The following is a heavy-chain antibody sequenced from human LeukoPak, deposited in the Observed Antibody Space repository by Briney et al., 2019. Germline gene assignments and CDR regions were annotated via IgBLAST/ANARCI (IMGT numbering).Heavy chain of an antibody. V-gene: IGHV3-21*01. D-gene: IGHD1-1*01. CDR1: GFTFSSYS. Sequence: GGSLTLPCAASGFTFSSYSMNWVRQAPGKGLEWVSSISSSSSYIYYADSVKGRFTISRDNAKNSLYLQMNSLRAEDTAVYYCASGNVDYYYMDVWGKGTTVTVSS. CDR2: ISSSSSYI. J-gene: IGHJ6*03. CDR3: ASGNVDYYYMDV.